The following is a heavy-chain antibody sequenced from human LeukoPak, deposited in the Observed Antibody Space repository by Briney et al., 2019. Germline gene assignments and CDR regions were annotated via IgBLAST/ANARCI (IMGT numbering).Heavy chain of an antibody. D-gene: IGHD6-19*01. Sequence: SETLSLTCTASGGSMSSYYWSWIRQPPGKGLEWIGYIYYNGKTNYSPSLNSRVTISVDTSRNQFSLKLNSVTAADTAVYYCARGGWSVDYWGQGTLVTVSS. V-gene: IGHV4-59*08. CDR1: GGSMSSYY. CDR2: IYYNGKT. CDR3: ARGGWSVDY. J-gene: IGHJ4*02.